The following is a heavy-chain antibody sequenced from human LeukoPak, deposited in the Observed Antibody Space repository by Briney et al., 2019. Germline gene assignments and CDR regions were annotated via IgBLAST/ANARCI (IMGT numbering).Heavy chain of an antibody. V-gene: IGHV3-30*02. D-gene: IGHD2-2*01. J-gene: IGHJ5*02. CDR2: IRDDGSNE. CDR3: AKTEGKYQLANIPDP. CDR1: GFTFSCYG. Sequence: GGSLRLSCVASGFTFSCYGMHWVRQAPGKGLGWVSVIRDDGSNEYYADSVKGRFTISRDNSKNTLYLQMNSLRVEDTAAYYCAKTEGKYQLANIPDPWGQGTLVTVSS.